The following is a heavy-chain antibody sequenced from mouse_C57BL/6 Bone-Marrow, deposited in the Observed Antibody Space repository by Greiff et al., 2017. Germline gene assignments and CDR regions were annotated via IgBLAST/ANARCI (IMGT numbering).Heavy chain of an antibody. D-gene: IGHD2-2*01. CDR1: GYTFTSYW. CDR3: DNYGYDCYFDF. J-gene: IGHJ1*03. Sequence: VQLQQPGAELVKPGASVKLSCKASGYTFTSYWMQWVKQRPGQSLEWNGEIDPSDSYTNYNQKFKGKATLTVATSSSTAYLRLRSLTSEDSAVYDCDNYGYDCYFDFWGTGTTVTVSS. V-gene: IGHV1-50*01. CDR2: IDPSDSYT.